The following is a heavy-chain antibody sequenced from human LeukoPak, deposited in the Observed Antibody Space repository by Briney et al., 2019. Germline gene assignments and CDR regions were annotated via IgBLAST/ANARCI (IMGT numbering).Heavy chain of an antibody. Sequence: SETLSLTCTVSGGSISSYYWSWIRQPPGKGLEWIGYIYYSGSTNYNPSLKSRVTISVDTSKNQFSLKLSSVTAADTAVYYCARSRIDCSSTSCHAFDIWGQGTMVTVSS. J-gene: IGHJ3*02. CDR2: IYYSGST. CDR3: ARSRIDCSSTSCHAFDI. CDR1: GGSISSYY. V-gene: IGHV4-59*08. D-gene: IGHD2-2*01.